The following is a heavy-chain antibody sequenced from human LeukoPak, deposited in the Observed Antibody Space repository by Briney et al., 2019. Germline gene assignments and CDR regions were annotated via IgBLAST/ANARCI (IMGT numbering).Heavy chain of an antibody. CDR2: FQTSDNT. CDR3: ARGVSRDAGARYFDL. V-gene: IGHV4-4*07. D-gene: IGHD6-6*01. Sequence: PSETLSLTCTVSGGSITNYYWSWIRQPAGKGLEWIGRFQTSDNTNYNPSLKSRVTMSVDTSKNQFSLTLTSVTAADTAVYYCARGVSRDAGARYFDLWGRGTPVTASS. CDR1: GGSITNYY. J-gene: IGHJ2*01.